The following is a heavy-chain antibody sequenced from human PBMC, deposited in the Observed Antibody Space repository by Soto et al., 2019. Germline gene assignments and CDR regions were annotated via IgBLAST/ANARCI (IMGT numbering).Heavy chain of an antibody. D-gene: IGHD4-17*01. CDR2: MNPNSGNT. CDR1: GYTFTSYD. J-gene: IGHJ4*02. V-gene: IGHV1-8*01. CDR3: ARQKMGYGDYVYDY. Sequence: GASVKVSCKASGYTFTSYDINWVRQATGQGLEWMGWMNPNSGNTCYAQKFQGRVTMTRNTSISTAYMELSSLRSEDTAEYYCARQKMGYGDYVYDYWGQGTLVTVSS.